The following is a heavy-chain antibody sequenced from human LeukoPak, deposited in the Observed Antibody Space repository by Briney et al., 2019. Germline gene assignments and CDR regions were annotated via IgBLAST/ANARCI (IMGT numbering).Heavy chain of an antibody. CDR3: ARRQSGTYSIDY. Sequence: GGSLRLSCAASGFTFSSYGMHWVRQAPGKGLEWVALIWSDGSDKYYADSVKGRFTISRDNSKNTLYLQMNSLRAEDTAVYHCARRQSGTYSIDYWGQGTLVTVSS. CDR1: GFTFSSYG. CDR2: IWSDGSDK. V-gene: IGHV3-33*08. J-gene: IGHJ4*02. D-gene: IGHD1-26*01.